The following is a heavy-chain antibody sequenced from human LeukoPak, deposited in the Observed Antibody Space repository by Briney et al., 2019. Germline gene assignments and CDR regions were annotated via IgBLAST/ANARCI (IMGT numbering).Heavy chain of an antibody. J-gene: IGHJ6*02. CDR1: GFTFSSYG. CDR3: AKAPYYYYGMDV. V-gene: IGHV3-30*18. CDR2: ISYDGSNK. Sequence: GGSLRLSCAVSGFTFSSYGMHWVRQAPGKGLEWAAVISYDGSNKYYADSVKGRFTISRDNSKNTLYLQMNSLRAEDTAVYYCAKAPYYYYGMDVWGQGTTVTVSS.